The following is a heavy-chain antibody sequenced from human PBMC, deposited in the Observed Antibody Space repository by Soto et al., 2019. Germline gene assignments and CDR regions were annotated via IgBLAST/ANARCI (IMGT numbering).Heavy chain of an antibody. J-gene: IGHJ4*02. D-gene: IGHD5-12*01. V-gene: IGHV2-5*02. CDR3: AHRRISWLHFVGGYDY. CDR2: IYWDDNK. Sequence: QITLKESGPTLVKPTQTLTLTCTFSGFSLNTGGEGVGWIRQPPGKALEWLALIYWDDNKRYSPSLKNRPTIPKDTSKNQVVLTMTNMDPVDTATYYCAHRRISWLHFVGGYDYWGQGALVTVSS. CDR1: GFSLNTGGEG.